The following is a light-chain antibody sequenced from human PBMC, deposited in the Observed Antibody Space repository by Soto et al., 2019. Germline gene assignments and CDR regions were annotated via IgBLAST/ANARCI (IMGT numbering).Light chain of an antibody. CDR3: QSYDSSLIGLI. Sequence: QSALTQPASVSGSPGQSITISCTGTSSDVGGYNYVSWYQHFPGTAPKLLIYVNTNRPSGVPDRFSGSKSGSSTSLAITGLQSEDEADYYCQSYDSSLIGLIFGLGTKLTVL. J-gene: IGLJ2*01. V-gene: IGLV2-14*01. CDR1: SSDVGGYNY. CDR2: VNT.